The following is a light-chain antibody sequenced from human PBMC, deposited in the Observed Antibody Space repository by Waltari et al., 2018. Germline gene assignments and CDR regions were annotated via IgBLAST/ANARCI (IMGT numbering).Light chain of an antibody. CDR1: QSIKSIY. J-gene: IGKJ4*01. CDR2: GAS. V-gene: IGKV3-20*01. CDR3: QHYGASPTIT. Sequence: EIVFTQSPGTLSLSPGERATLSCRASQSIKSIYLAWYQQKPGQAPRLLSYGASSRATGIPDRVSGSGSGTDFTFTISRLEPEDFAVYYCQHYGASPTITFGGGTKVEIK.